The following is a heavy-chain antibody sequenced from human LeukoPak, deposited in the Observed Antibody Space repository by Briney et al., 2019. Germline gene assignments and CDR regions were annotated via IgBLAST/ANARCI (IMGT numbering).Heavy chain of an antibody. CDR1: GYTFTGYY. D-gene: IGHD3-22*01. Sequence: ASVKVSCKTSGYTFTGYYMHWVRQAPGQGLEWMGWINPNSGDTNYAQKLQGRVSMTTDTSTYTSDMELRSLRSDDTAVYYCARSLGDSSGYYPLPFDYWGQGTLVIVSS. CDR3: ARSLGDSSGYYPLPFDY. J-gene: IGHJ4*02. CDR2: INPNSGDT. V-gene: IGHV1-2*02.